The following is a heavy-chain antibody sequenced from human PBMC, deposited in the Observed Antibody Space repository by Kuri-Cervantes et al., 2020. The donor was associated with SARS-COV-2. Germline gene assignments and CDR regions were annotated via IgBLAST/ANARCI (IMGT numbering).Heavy chain of an antibody. CDR1: GFTVSSNY. J-gene: IGHJ4*02. D-gene: IGHD3-9*01. CDR2: INHSGSP. V-gene: IGHV4-34*01. Sequence: GSLRLSCAASGFTVSSNYMSWVRQAPGKGLEWIGEINHSGSPNYNPSLKSRVTISVDTSKNQFSLKLSSVTAADTAVYYCARGRRYSLPGGLDYWGQGTLVTVSS. CDR3: ARGRRYSLPGGLDY.